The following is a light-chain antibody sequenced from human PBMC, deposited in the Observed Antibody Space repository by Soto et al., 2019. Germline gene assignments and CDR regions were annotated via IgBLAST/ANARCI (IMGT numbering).Light chain of an antibody. Sequence: QSVLTQPPSVSGAPGQRVTISCTGSSSNIGAGYDVHWYQQRPGTGPKLLIFGNINRPSGVPDRFSGSKSGTSASLAITGLRAEDEGDYYCQSYDSTLSDRYVFGTGTKV. CDR3: QSYDSTLSDRYV. J-gene: IGLJ1*01. V-gene: IGLV1-40*01. CDR2: GNI. CDR1: SSNIGAGYD.